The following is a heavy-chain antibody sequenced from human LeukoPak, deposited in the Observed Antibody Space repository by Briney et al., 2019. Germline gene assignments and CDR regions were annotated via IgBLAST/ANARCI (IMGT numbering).Heavy chain of an antibody. J-gene: IGHJ3*02. D-gene: IGHD5-24*01. Sequence: GESLKISCEGSGYSFTSYWIGWVRQMPGKGLEWMGIIYPGDSDTRYSLSFQGQVTLSADKSISTAYLQWSSLKASDTAMYYCARQSGDGYNWGAFDIWGQGTMVTVSS. V-gene: IGHV5-51*01. CDR3: ARQSGDGYNWGAFDI. CDR2: IYPGDSDT. CDR1: GYSFTSYW.